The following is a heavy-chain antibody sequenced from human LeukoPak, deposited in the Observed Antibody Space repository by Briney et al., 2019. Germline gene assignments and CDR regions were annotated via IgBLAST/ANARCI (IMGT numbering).Heavy chain of an antibody. J-gene: IGHJ4*02. CDR2: IYPGDSDT. D-gene: IGHD2-15*01. Sequence: GESLKTSCKGSGYSFTSYWIGWVRQMPGKGLEWMGIIYPGDSDTRYSPSFQGQVTISADKSISTAYLQWSSLKASDTAMYYCARVVVVAATEDWIDYWGQGTLVTVSS. CDR3: ARVVVVAATEDWIDY. V-gene: IGHV5-51*01. CDR1: GYSFTSYW.